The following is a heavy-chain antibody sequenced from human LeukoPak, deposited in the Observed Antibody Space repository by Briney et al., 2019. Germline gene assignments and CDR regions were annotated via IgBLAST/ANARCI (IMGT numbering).Heavy chain of an antibody. CDR1: GYSFGAYW. CDR3: ARHVGDCTISTCYTGPLDY. D-gene: IGHD2-2*01. CDR2: LYPGDSDT. J-gene: IGHJ4*02. V-gene: IGHV5-51*01. Sequence: GESLKISCKASGYSFGAYWIGWVRQMPGKGLEWMGMLYPGDSDTIYSPSFQGQVTISADSSINTAYLQWSSLKASDTAIYYCARHVGDCTISTCYTGPLDYWGQGTLVTVSS.